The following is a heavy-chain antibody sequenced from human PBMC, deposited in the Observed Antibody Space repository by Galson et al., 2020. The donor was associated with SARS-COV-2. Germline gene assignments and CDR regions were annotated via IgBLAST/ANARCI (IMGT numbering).Heavy chain of an antibody. D-gene: IGHD3-16*01. V-gene: IGHV3-23*01. Sequence: YYADSVKGRFIVSRDNSKNTLYLQMSSLRAEDTAVYNCARGTYGSYWGVGFDPWGQGTQVTVSS. J-gene: IGHJ5*02. CDR3: ARGTYGSYWGVGFDP.